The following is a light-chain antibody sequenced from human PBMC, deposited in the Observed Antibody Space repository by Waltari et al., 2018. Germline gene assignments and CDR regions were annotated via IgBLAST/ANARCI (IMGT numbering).Light chain of an antibody. CDR2: DVS. CDR3: SSHTSSYTQD. Sequence: QSALTQPASVSGSPGQSITISCTGTTNDVGGHNYVSWYQQHSGKAPKLLIYDVSSRPSWISNRFSGSTSDNTASLTISGLLPEDEADDYCSSHTSSYTQDFGTGTKVSVL. V-gene: IGLV2-14*03. CDR1: TNDVGGHNY. J-gene: IGLJ1*01.